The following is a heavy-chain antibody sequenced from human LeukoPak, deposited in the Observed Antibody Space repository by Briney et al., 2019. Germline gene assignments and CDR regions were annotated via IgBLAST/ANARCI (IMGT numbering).Heavy chain of an antibody. CDR1: GFTVSSNH. D-gene: IGHD3-10*01. V-gene: IGHV3-66*01. Sequence: GGSLRLSCAASGFTVSSNHMTWVRQAPGKGLEWVSVFYSDGRTYYADAVKGRFTISRDNSKNTLYLQMNSLRAEDTAVYYCMRGTYDASAGEFWGRGTLVTVSS. J-gene: IGHJ4*02. CDR3: MRGTYDASAGEF. CDR2: FYSDGRT.